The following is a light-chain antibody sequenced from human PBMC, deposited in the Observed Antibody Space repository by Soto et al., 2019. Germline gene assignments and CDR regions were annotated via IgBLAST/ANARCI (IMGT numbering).Light chain of an antibody. CDR3: QQYSSSRT. CDR2: GGS. J-gene: IGKJ1*01. CDR1: QSDSSNH. V-gene: IGKV3-20*01. Sequence: DIVLTQSPGTLSLSPGERATLSCRASQSDSSNHLAWYQQKPGQAPMLHIYGGSSRATGIPVRFSGSGSATDFTLNITRLEPEDFAVYYWQQYSSSRTFGQGTKVEIK.